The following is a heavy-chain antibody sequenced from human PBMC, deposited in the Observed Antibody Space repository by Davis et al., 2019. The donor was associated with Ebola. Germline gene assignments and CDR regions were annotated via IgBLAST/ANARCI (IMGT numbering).Heavy chain of an antibody. D-gene: IGHD4-17*01. J-gene: IGHJ3*02. CDR3: ARHPPTSYADDAFDI. CDR2: INPSGGST. CDR1: GYTFTSYY. Sequence: ASVKVSCKASGYTFTSYYMHWVRQAPGQGLEWMGIINPSGGSTSYAQKFQGRVTMTRDTSTSTVYMELSSLRSEDTAVYYCARHPPTSYADDAFDIWGQGTMVTVSS. V-gene: IGHV1-46*01.